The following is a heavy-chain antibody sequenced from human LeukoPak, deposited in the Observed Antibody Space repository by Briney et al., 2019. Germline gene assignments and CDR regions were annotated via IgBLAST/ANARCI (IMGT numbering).Heavy chain of an antibody. CDR1: GGTFSSYA. CDR3: ARDRGDQDGSGSYMPFDY. Sequence: ASVKVSCKASGGTFSSYAISWVRQAPGQGLEWVGGIIPIFGTANYAQKFQGRVTITADESTSTAYMELSSLRSEDTAVYYCARDRGDQDGSGSYMPFDYWGQGTLVTVSS. D-gene: IGHD3-10*01. CDR2: IIPIFGTA. J-gene: IGHJ4*02. V-gene: IGHV1-69*13.